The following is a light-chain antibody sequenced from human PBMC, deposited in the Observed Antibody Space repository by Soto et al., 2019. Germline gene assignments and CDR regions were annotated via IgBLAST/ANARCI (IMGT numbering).Light chain of an antibody. CDR1: QGISSW. J-gene: IGKJ1*01. V-gene: IGKV1-12*01. CDR3: QQGYSNPWT. CDR2: AAS. Sequence: DIQMTQSPSSVSASVGDRVTITFRASQGISSWLAWYQQKPGKAPKLLIYAASNLQSGVPSRFSGSGSGTNFTLSLNSLQPEDFATYYCQQGYSNPWTFGQGTKVDIK.